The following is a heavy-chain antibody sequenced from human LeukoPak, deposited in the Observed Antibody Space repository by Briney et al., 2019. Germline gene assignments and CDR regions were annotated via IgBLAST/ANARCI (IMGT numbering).Heavy chain of an antibody. CDR2: ISGSGGST. CDR3: AKLPHGDTLTGRPWFDP. D-gene: IGHD3-9*01. J-gene: IGHJ5*02. CDR1: GFTFSSYA. V-gene: IGHV3-23*01. Sequence: GGSLRLSCAASGFTFSSYAMSWVRQAPGKGLEWVSAISGSGGSTYYADSVKGRFTISRDNSKNTLYLQMNSLRAEDTAVYYCAKLPHGDTLTGRPWFDPWGQGTLVTVSS.